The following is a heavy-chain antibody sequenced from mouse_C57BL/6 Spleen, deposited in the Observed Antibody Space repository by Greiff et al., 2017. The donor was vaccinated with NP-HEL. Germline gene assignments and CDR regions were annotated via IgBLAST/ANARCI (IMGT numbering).Heavy chain of an antibody. V-gene: IGHV5-9-1*02. CDR1: GFTFSSYA. CDR3: TRAVYGNYAMDY. CDR2: ISSGGDYI. D-gene: IGHD1-1*02. J-gene: IGHJ4*01. Sequence: EVQRVESGEGLVKPGGSLKLSCAASGFTFSSYAMSWVRQTPEKRLEWVAYISSGGDYIYYADTVKGRFTISRDNARNTLYLQMSSLKSEDTARYYCTRAVYGNYAMDYWGQGTSVTVSS.